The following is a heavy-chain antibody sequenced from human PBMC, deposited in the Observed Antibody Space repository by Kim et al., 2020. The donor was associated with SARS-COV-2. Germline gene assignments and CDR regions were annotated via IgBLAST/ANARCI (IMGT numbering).Heavy chain of an antibody. Sequence: SETLSLTCTVSGSSITTSRAYFSWIRQPPGEGLEWVGSFYSKERTFYNPALKSRITISADTSKNQFTQRLTSLTATDTAVYYCTSGGGIGVADTWGQG. D-gene: IGHD6-19*01. J-gene: IGHJ5*02. V-gene: IGHV4-39*01. CDR2: FYSKERT. CDR3: TSGGGIGVADT. CDR1: GSSITTSRAY.